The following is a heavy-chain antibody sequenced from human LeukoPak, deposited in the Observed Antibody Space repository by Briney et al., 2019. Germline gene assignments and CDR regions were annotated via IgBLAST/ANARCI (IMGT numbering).Heavy chain of an antibody. CDR1: GGSISSGTYY. D-gene: IGHD3-9*01. V-gene: IGHV4-61*02. CDR2: IYPSGRT. J-gene: IGHJ4*02. Sequence: SQTLSLTCTVSGGSISSGTYYWSWIRQPAGKGLEWIGLIYPSGRTDYNPSLKSRVTISVDTSKNQFSLKLSSVTAADTAVHYCARAGYDILTGYQDYWGQGTLVTVSS. CDR3: ARAGYDILTGYQDY.